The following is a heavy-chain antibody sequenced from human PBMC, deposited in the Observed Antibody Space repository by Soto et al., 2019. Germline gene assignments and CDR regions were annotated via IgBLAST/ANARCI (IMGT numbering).Heavy chain of an antibody. D-gene: IGHD4-17*01. Sequence: PTETSSLTPTVYVSLISDDYHWTWIRQSPAKGLEWIGYISYTGTTYYNPSLKSRVTISGDTSKNQFSLRMASVTAADTSVYYFARQPTVTTILRFFDSCGQGSLFTVS. CDR3: ARQPTVTTILRFFDS. V-gene: IGHV4-30-4*01. J-gene: IGHJ5*01. CDR1: VSLISDDYH. CDR2: ISYTGTT.